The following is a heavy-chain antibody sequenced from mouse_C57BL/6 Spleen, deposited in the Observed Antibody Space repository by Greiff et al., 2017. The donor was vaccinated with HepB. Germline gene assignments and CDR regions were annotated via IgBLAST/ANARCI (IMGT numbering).Heavy chain of an antibody. CDR2: IYPGSGST. J-gene: IGHJ3*01. CDR3: ARRGTCDSNYVAY. D-gene: IGHD2-5*01. Sequence: VQLQQSGAELVKPGASVKMSCKASGYAFTSYWITWVKQRPGQGLEWIGDIYPGSGSTNYNEKFKSKATLTADKSSSTAYMQLSSLTSEDSAVYFCARRGTCDSNYVAYWGQGTLVTVSA. V-gene: IGHV1-55*01. CDR1: GYAFTSYW.